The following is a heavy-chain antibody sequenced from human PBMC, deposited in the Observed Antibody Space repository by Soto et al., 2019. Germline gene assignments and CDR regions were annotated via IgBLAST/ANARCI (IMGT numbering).Heavy chain of an antibody. J-gene: IGHJ5*02. CDR3: ATVSSPYYDSSGYPVWFDP. V-gene: IGHV1-24*01. CDR2: FDPEDGET. CDR1: GYTLTELS. Sequence: GASVKVSCKVSGYTLTELSMHWVRQAPGKGLEWMGGFDPEDGETIYAQKFQGRVTMTEDTSTGTAYMELSSLRSEDTAVYYCATVSSPYYDSSGYPVWFDPWGQGTLVTVSS. D-gene: IGHD3-22*01.